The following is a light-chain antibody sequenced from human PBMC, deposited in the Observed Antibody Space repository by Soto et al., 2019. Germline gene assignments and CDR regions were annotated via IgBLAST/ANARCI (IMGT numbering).Light chain of an antibody. CDR1: SSNIGSNT. V-gene: IGLV1-44*01. J-gene: IGLJ2*01. CDR3: AAWDGSLNVVV. CDR2: SNN. Sequence: QLVLTQPPSASGTPGQRVTISCSGSSSNIGSNTVNWYQQLPGTAPKLLIYSNNQRPSGVPDRFSGSKSGTSASLAISGLQSEDESDYYCAAWDGSLNVVVFGGGTKVTVL.